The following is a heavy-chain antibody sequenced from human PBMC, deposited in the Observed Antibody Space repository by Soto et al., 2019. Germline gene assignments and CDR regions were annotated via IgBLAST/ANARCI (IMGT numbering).Heavy chain of an antibody. V-gene: IGHV3-53*01. CDR3: AREGGSYGPFDC. Sequence: PGGSLRLSCAASGFSVSNKYMNWVRQAPGKGLEWVSVIYSGGGTYYAESVKGRFTISRDNSKNTLYLQMNTLRAEDTAVYYCAREGGSYGPFDCWGQGTLVTVSS. CDR2: IYSGGGT. CDR1: GFSVSNKY. D-gene: IGHD3-10*01. J-gene: IGHJ4*02.